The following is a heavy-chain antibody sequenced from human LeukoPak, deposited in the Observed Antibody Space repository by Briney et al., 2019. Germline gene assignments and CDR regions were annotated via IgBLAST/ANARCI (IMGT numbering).Heavy chain of an antibody. V-gene: IGHV3-30*04. CDR2: ISYDGSNK. CDR1: GFTFSSYA. J-gene: IGHJ4*02. D-gene: IGHD6-19*01. CDR3: ARSLGGVAGNFLGGGY. Sequence: PGGSLRLSCAASGFTFSSYAMHWVRQAPGKGLEWVAVISYDGSNKYYADSVKGRFTISRDNSKNTLYLQMNSLRAEDTAVYYCARSLGGVAGNFLGGGYWGQGTLVTVSS.